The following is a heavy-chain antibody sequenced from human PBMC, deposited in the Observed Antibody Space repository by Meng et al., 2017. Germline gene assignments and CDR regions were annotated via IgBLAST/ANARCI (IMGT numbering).Heavy chain of an antibody. CDR1: GGSFSGYY. D-gene: IGHD6-13*01. CDR2: INHSGST. CDR3: ARGLRSSSWYGGYFQH. J-gene: IGHJ1*01. V-gene: IGHV4-34*01. Sequence: QVHLQQWVAGLLTPSKTLSLTCPVYGGSFSGYYWSWIRQPPGKGLEWIEEINHSGSTNYNPSLKSRVTISVDTSKNQFSLKLSSVIAADTAVYYCARGLRSSSWYGGYFQHWGQGTLVTVSS.